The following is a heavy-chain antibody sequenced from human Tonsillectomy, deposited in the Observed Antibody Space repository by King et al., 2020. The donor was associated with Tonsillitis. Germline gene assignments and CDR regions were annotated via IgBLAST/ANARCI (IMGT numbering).Heavy chain of an antibody. J-gene: IGHJ4*02. CDR1: GFTFSGSA. Sequence: VQLVESGGGVVQPGGSLKLSCAASGFTFSGSAMHWVRQASGKGLEWVGRIRSKANRYATAYAASVKGRFTISRDDSKNTAYLRMNSLKTEDTAFYYCTSFAAPEYGDYGDYWGQGTLVTVSS. D-gene: IGHD4-17*01. V-gene: IGHV3-73*02. CDR2: IRSKANRYAT. CDR3: TSFAAPEYGDYGDY.